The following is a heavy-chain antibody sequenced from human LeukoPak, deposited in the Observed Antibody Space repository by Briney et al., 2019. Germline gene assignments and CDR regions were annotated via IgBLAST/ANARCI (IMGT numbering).Heavy chain of an antibody. J-gene: IGHJ4*02. CDR3: ARGRFMFFESGSHSFVGSYYFDY. V-gene: IGHV4-34*01. Sequence: SETLSLTCAVYGGSFSGYYWSWIRQPPGKGLEWIGEINHSGSTNYNPSLKSRVTISVDTSKNQFSLKLSSVTAADTAVYYCARGRFMFFESGSHSFVGSYYFDYWGQGTLVTVSS. CDR1: GGSFSGYY. CDR2: INHSGST. D-gene: IGHD1-26*01.